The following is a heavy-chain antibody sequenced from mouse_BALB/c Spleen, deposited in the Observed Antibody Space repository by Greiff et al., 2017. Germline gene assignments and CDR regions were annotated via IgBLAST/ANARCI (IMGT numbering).Heavy chain of an antibody. D-gene: IGHD2-10*01. CDR2: IDPANGNT. Sequence: EVQLVESGAELVKPGASVKLSCTASGFNIKDSYMHWVKQRPEQGLEWIGRIDPANGNTKYDPKFQGKATITADTSSNTAYLQLSSLTSEDTAVYYGARYPSYYGNYYFDYWGQGTTLTVSS. J-gene: IGHJ2*01. CDR3: ARYPSYYGNYYFDY. CDR1: GFNIKDSY. V-gene: IGHV14-3*02.